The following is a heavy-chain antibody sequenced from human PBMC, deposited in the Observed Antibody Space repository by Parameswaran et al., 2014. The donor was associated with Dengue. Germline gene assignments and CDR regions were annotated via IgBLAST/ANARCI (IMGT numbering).Heavy chain of an antibody. V-gene: IGHV3-33*01. J-gene: IGHJ2*01. Sequence: WIRQPPGKGLEWVAVIWYDGSNKYYADSVKGRFIISRDNSKNTLYLQMNSLRAEDTAVYYCARPYYYDSSPNWYFDLWGRGTLVTVSS. D-gene: IGHD3-22*01. CDR3: ARPYYYDSSPNWYFDL. CDR2: IWYDGSNK.